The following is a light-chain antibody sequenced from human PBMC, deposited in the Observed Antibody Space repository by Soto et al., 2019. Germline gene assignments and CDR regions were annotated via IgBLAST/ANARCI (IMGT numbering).Light chain of an antibody. J-gene: IGKJ5*01. CDR3: QQRSNWLIT. CDR2: DAS. CDR1: QSVSSY. V-gene: IGKV3-11*01. Sequence: EIVLTQSPATLSLSPGERATLSCRASQSVSSYLAWYQQKPGQAPRLLIYDASNRATGIPARFSGSGSGTXXXXXXXXXXXXDFAVYYCQQRSNWLITFGQGTRLEIK.